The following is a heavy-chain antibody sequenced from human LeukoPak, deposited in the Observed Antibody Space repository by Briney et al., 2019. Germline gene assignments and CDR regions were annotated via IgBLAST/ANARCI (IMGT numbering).Heavy chain of an antibody. CDR2: VYYSGST. Sequence: SETLSLTCAVYGGSFSGYYWSWIRQPPGKGLEWIGYVYYSGSTYYNPSLKSRVTISVDTSKNQFSLKLSSVTAADTAVYYCARGIAAAGTTSSYYFDYWGQGTLVTVSS. CDR3: ARGIAAAGTTSSYYFDY. CDR1: GGSFSGYY. J-gene: IGHJ4*02. V-gene: IGHV4-30-4*08. D-gene: IGHD6-13*01.